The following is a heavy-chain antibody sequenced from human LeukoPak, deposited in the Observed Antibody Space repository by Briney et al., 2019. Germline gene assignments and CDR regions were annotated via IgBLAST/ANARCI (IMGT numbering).Heavy chain of an antibody. D-gene: IGHD3-3*01. CDR1: GFTFSSYA. CDR2: ISYDGSNK. CDR3: AKATFGVVIKPALPHAFDI. V-gene: IGHV3-30*18. J-gene: IGHJ3*02. Sequence: PGGSLRLSCAASGFTFSSYAMTWVRQAPGKGLEWVAVISYDGSNKYYADSVKGRFTISRDNSENTLYLQMNSLGAEDTAVYYCAKATFGVVIKPALPHAFDIWGQGTMVTVSS.